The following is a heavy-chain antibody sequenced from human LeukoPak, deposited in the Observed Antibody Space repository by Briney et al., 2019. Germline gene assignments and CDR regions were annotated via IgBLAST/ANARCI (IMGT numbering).Heavy chain of an antibody. J-gene: IGHJ6*02. CDR3: ARGGSYDFWSAISYGLDV. CDR1: GGSFSGYY. V-gene: IGHV4-34*01. Sequence: SETLSLTCAVYGGSFSGYYWSWIRQPPGKGLEWIGEINHSGSTNYNPSLESRVSISVDTSKNQFSLKLSSVTAADTAVYYCARGGSYDFWSAISYGLDVWGQGATVTVSS. CDR2: INHSGST. D-gene: IGHD3-3*01.